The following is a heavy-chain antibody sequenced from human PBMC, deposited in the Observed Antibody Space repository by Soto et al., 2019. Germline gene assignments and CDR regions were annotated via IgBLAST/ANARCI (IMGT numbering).Heavy chain of an antibody. D-gene: IGHD2-21*02. CDR1: GGSISSGGYY. Sequence: SETLSLTCTVSGGSISSGGYYWSWIRQHPGKGLEWIGYIYYSGSTYYNPSLKSRVTISVDTSKNQFSLKLSSVTAADTAVYYCAKPASPGGNSVFDAFDIWGQGTMVTVSS. CDR3: AKPASPGGNSVFDAFDI. J-gene: IGHJ3*02. V-gene: IGHV4-31*03. CDR2: IYYSGST.